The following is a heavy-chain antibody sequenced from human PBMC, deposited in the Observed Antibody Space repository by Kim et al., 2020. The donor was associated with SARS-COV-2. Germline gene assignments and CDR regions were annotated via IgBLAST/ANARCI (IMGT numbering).Heavy chain of an antibody. CDR2: IYSGGST. CDR3: ARGDPMMYYFVY. J-gene: IGHJ4*02. V-gene: IGHV3-66*02. Sequence: GGSLRLSCAASGFTVSSNYMSWVRQAPGKGLEWVSVIYSGGSTYYADSVKGRFTISRDNSKNTLYLQMNSLRAEDTAVYYCARGDPMMYYFVYWGQGTPVSVSP. CDR1: GFTVSSNY. D-gene: IGHD3-16*01.